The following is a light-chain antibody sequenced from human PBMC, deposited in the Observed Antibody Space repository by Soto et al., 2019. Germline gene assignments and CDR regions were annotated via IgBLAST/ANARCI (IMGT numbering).Light chain of an antibody. CDR1: SSNIGAGYD. CDR2: GNS. J-gene: IGLJ1*01. CDR3: QSYDSSLSGYV. V-gene: IGLV1-40*01. Sequence: QSARTQSPSLSGAPGQRVTISCTGSSSNIGAGYDVHWYQQLPGTAPKLLIYGNSNRPSGVPDRFSGSKSGTSASLAITGLQAEDEADYYCQSYDSSLSGYVFVTGTKVTVL.